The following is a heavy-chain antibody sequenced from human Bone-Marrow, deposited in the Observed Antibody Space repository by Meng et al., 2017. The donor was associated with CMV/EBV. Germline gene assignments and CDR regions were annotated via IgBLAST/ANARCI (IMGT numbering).Heavy chain of an antibody. CDR1: GFTFSDFS. J-gene: IGHJ5*02. V-gene: IGHV4-34*01. CDR2: INHSGST. CDR3: ARDGGGYSSSYNNWFDP. D-gene: IGHD6-13*01. Sequence: GSLRLSCAASGFTFSDFSMHWVRQAPGKGLEWIGEINHSGSTNYNPSLKSRVTISVDTSKNQFSLKLSSVTAADTAVYYCARDGGGYSSSYNNWFDPWGQGTRVTVSS.